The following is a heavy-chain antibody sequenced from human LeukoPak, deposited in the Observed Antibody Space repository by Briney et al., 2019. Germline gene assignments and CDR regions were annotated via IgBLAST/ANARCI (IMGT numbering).Heavy chain of an antibody. J-gene: IGHJ4*02. Sequence: PSETLSLTCAVYGGSFSGYYWSWIRQPPGKGLEWIGEINHSGSTNYNPPLKSRVTISVDTSKNQFSLKLSSVTAADTAVYYCARGRRIAAADSYYFDYWGQGTLVTVSS. D-gene: IGHD6-13*01. CDR2: INHSGST. V-gene: IGHV4-34*01. CDR1: GGSFSGYY. CDR3: ARGRRIAAADSYYFDY.